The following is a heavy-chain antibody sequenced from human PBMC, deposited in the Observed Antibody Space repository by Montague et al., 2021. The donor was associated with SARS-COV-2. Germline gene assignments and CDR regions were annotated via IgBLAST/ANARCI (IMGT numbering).Heavy chain of an antibody. V-gene: IGHV6-1*01. Sequence: CAISEDSVSSNIATWNWIRQSPSRGLEWLGRTYYGSKWYNDYAESVKSRITIDPDTSKHQFSLHLNSVTPEDTAVYYCARIPVGSKYYFDFWGQGTLVTVSS. D-gene: IGHD2-2*01. CDR2: TYYGSKWYN. J-gene: IGHJ4*02. CDR1: EDSVSSNIAT. CDR3: ARIPVGSKYYFDF.